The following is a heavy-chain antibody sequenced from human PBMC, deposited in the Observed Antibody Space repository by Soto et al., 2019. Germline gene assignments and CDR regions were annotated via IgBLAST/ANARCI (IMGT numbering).Heavy chain of an antibody. CDR3: TTDPNSSGWPY. D-gene: IGHD6-19*01. CDR2: ISGSGSST. J-gene: IGHJ4*02. V-gene: IGHV3-23*01. CDR1: GFTFSSYA. Sequence: PGGSLRLSCAASGFTFSSYAMSWVRQAPGKGLEWVSAISGSGSSTYYAAPVKGRFTISRDDSKNTLYLQMNSLKTEDTAVYYCTTDPNSSGWPYWGQGTLVTVSS.